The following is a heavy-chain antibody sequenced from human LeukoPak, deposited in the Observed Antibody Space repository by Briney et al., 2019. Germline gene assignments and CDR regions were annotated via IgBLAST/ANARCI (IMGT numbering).Heavy chain of an antibody. CDR1: GDSVSSNSAA. Sequence: SQTLSLTCAISGDSVSSNSAAWNWIRQSPSRGLEWLGRTYYRSKWYKDYAVSVKSRITINPDTSKNQFSLHLNSVTPEDTAVYYCARDLLYYGSGNIDYWGQGTLVTVSS. V-gene: IGHV6-1*01. CDR3: ARDLLYYGSGNIDY. CDR2: TYYRSKWYK. J-gene: IGHJ4*02. D-gene: IGHD3-10*01.